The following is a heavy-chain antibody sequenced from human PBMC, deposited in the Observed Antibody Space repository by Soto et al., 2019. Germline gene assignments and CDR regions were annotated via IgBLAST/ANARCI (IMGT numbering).Heavy chain of an antibody. D-gene: IGHD3-22*01. CDR1: GFTFSSYA. Sequence: PGGSLRLSCAASGFTFSSYALSGVRQAPGRGLECVSAISGSGGSTYYADSVKGRFTISRDNSKNTLYLQMNSLRAEDTAVYYCAKLQYYYDSSGYFPEDAFDIWGQGTMVTVSS. V-gene: IGHV3-23*01. CDR3: AKLQYYYDSSGYFPEDAFDI. CDR2: ISGSGGST. J-gene: IGHJ3*02.